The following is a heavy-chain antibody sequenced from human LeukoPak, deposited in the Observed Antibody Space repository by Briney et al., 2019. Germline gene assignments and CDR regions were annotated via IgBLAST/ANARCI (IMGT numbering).Heavy chain of an antibody. Sequence: ASVTVSCKASGFTFTSYYINWVRQATGQGLEWMGMMNPNTGNTGYAQKFHGRVTMTRDNSTSTAYMELRGLGCEDTAIYYCVRDGEGVAISVNYWYDPWGQGTLVTVSS. V-gene: IGHV1-8*01. D-gene: IGHD3-10*01. CDR1: GFTFTSYY. CDR2: MNPNTGNT. J-gene: IGHJ5*02. CDR3: VRDGEGVAISVNYWYDP.